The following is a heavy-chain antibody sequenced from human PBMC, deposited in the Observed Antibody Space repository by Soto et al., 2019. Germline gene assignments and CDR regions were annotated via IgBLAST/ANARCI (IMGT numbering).Heavy chain of an antibody. CDR1: GFTFSSYG. CDR2: ISYDGSNK. V-gene: IGHV3-30*18. CDR3: ANAPFWNYYYYGLDV. D-gene: IGHD1-1*01. Sequence: PGGSLRLSCAASGFTFSSYGMHWVRQAPGKGLEWVAVISYDGSNKYYADSVKGRFTISRDNSKNTLYLLMISLRAEDTAVYYCANAPFWNYYYYGLDVCGRRTTVTVYS. J-gene: IGHJ6*02.